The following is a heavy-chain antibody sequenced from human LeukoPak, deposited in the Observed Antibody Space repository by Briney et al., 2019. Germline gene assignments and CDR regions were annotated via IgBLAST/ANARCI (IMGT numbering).Heavy chain of an antibody. CDR2: ISGSGGSP. CDR1: GFTFSSYA. Sequence: PGGSLRLSCAASGFTFSSYAMSWVRQAPGKGLEWVSAISGSGGSPYYADSVKGRFTISRDNSKTTLYLQMNSLRAEDTAVYYCAKNPFYATMVRGVIRGNWFDPWGQGTLVTVSS. CDR3: AKNPFYATMVRGVIRGNWFDP. D-gene: IGHD3-10*01. J-gene: IGHJ5*02. V-gene: IGHV3-23*01.